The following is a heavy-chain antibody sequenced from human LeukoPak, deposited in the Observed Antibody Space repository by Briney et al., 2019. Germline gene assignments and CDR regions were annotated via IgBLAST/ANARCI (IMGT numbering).Heavy chain of an antibody. D-gene: IGHD2-2*01. CDR2: ISGSGGST. Sequence: PGRSLRLSCAASGFTFSSYAMSWVRQAPGKGLEWVSAISGSGGSTYYADSVKGRFTISRDNSKNTLYLQMNSLRAEDTAVYYCAASPYCSSTSCYDYYYYGMDVWGQGTTVTVSS. V-gene: IGHV3-23*01. CDR3: AASPYCSSTSCYDYYYYGMDV. J-gene: IGHJ6*02. CDR1: GFTFSSYA.